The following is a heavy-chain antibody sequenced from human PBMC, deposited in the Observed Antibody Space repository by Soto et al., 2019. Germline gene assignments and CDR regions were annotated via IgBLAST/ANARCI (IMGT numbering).Heavy chain of an antibody. CDR3: ARDRAPTRLYYYGMDV. V-gene: IGHV1-69*01. J-gene: IGHJ6*02. Sequence: QVQLVQSGAEVRKPGSSVKVSCKASGGTFSSYTLSWVRQAPGRGLEWMGGVIPIFDKTKYAQKFQARVTFNTTESTRTANLEPNDPRFYDTAVYYCARDRAPTRLYYYGMDVWGQGTTVTVSS. CDR2: VIPIFDKT. CDR1: GGTFSSYT.